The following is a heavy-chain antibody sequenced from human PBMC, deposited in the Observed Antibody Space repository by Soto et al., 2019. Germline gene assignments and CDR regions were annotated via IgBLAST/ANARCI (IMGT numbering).Heavy chain of an antibody. V-gene: IGHV1-2*04. Sequence: GASVKVSCTASGYTFTGYYMHWVRQAPGQGLEWMGWINPNSGGTNYAQKFQGWVTMTRDTSISTAYMELSRLRSDDTAVYYCARDLSPPLAAAGKPLPFGGMDVWGQGTTVTVSS. CDR2: INPNSGGT. CDR1: GYTFTGYY. CDR3: ARDLSPPLAAAGKPLPFGGMDV. J-gene: IGHJ6*02. D-gene: IGHD6-13*01.